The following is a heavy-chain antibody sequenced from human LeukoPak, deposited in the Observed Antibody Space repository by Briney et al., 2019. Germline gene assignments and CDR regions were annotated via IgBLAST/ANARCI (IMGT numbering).Heavy chain of an antibody. J-gene: IGHJ4*02. D-gene: IGHD3-10*01. CDR2: IWYDGSNK. Sequence: GGSLRLSCAASGFTFSSYGMHWVRQAPGKGLEWVGLIWYDGSNKKYADSVKGRFTISRDNSKNTLYVQMNSLRAEDTAVYYCARVVSSSGLDYWGQGTQVTVSS. CDR3: ARVVSSSGLDY. CDR1: GFTFSSYG. V-gene: IGHV3-33*01.